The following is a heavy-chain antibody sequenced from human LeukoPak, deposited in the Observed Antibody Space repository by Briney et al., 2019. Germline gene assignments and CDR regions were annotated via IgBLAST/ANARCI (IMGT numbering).Heavy chain of an antibody. Sequence: GGSLRLSCAASRFTFSDYYMDWVRQAPGKGLEWVGRSRTKGDGYSTEYAASVKGRFSISRDESKNSVYLQMNSLKAEDTAVYFCAREYFYGMDVWGQGTTVTVSS. CDR1: RFTFSDYY. J-gene: IGHJ6*02. CDR2: SRTKGDGYST. V-gene: IGHV3-72*01. CDR3: AREYFYGMDV.